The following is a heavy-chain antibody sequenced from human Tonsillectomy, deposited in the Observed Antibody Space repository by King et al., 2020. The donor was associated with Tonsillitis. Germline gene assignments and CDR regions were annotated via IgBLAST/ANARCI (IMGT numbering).Heavy chain of an antibody. CDR3: ARAYYGDYRYWFDP. Sequence: VQLVESGGGLVQPGGSLRLSCAASGFTFSSYSMNWVRQAPGKGLEWVSYISSSSSTIYYADSVKGRFTISRDNAKNSLYLQMNSLRDEDTAVYYCARAYYGDYRYWFDPWGQGTLVTVSS. D-gene: IGHD4-17*01. J-gene: IGHJ5*02. CDR1: GFTFSSYS. V-gene: IGHV3-48*02. CDR2: ISSSSSTI.